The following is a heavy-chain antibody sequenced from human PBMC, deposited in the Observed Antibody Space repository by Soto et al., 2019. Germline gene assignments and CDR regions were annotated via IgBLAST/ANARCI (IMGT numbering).Heavy chain of an antibody. D-gene: IGHD6-6*01. V-gene: IGHV3-11*01. CDR3: ARKGPRAARPNH. J-gene: IGHJ5*02. CDR2: ISSSGTDT. CDR1: GFIFRDYD. Sequence: QVHLVESGGGLVRPGGSLRLSCAASGFIFRDYDMSWIRQAPGKGLEWVSGISSSGTDTYYADSVKGRFTISRDNAKNSLFVEMNSLRVEDTAVDYCARKGPRAARPNHWGQGTLVTVSS.